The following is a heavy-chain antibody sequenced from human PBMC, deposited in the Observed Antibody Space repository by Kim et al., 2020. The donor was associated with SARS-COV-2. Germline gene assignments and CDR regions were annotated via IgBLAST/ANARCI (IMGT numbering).Heavy chain of an antibody. CDR3: ARGYSSGWFLPDPHDWFDP. D-gene: IGHD6-19*01. CDR1: GGSISSYY. Sequence: SETLSLTCTVSGGSISSYYWSWIRQPPGKGLEWIGYIYYSGSTNYNPSLKSRVTISVDTSKNQFSLKLSSVTAADTAVYYCARGYSSGWFLPDPHDWFDPWGQGTLVTVSS. V-gene: IGHV4-59*08. J-gene: IGHJ5*02. CDR2: IYYSGST.